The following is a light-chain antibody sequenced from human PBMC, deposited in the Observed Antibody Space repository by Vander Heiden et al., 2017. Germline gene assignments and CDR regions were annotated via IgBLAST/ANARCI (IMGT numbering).Light chain of an antibody. CDR1: QSVTTNY. Sequence: EIVLTQSPGTLSLSPGERATLSCRASQSVTTNYLAWYQRKPGQAPRLLIYGASSRATGIPDRFTGSGSGTDFTLTISRLESEDFAVYYCQQYGNSPRSFGQGTKVEI. CDR3: QQYGNSPRS. CDR2: GAS. V-gene: IGKV3-20*01. J-gene: IGKJ1*01.